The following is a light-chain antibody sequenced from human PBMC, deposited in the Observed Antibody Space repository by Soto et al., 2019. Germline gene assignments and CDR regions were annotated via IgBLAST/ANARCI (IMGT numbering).Light chain of an antibody. V-gene: IGKV1-5*01. J-gene: IGKJ2*01. CDR1: QSISSW. CDR3: QQYSSSSPT. CDR2: GAS. Sequence: DIQMTQSPSTLSASVGDRVTITCRASQSISSWLAWYQQKPGKAPKLLIYGASSLKSGVPSRFSGSGSVTEFTLTIDSLQPDDFATYYCQQYSSSSPTFGQGTKLEIK.